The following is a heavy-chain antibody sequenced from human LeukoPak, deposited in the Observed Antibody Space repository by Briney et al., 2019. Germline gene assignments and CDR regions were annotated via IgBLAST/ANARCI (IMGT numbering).Heavy chain of an antibody. CDR2: IKSKTDGGTT. D-gene: IGHD2-15*01. V-gene: IGHV3-15*07. CDR3: TTDVAWYLSIVGLNWFDP. CDR1: GFTFSNAW. Sequence: PGGSLRLSCAASGFTFSNAWMNWVRQAPGKGLEWVGRIKSKTDGGTTDYAAPVKGRFTISRDDSKNTLYLQMNSLKTEDTAVYYCTTDVAWYLSIVGLNWFDPWGQGTLVTVSS. J-gene: IGHJ5*02.